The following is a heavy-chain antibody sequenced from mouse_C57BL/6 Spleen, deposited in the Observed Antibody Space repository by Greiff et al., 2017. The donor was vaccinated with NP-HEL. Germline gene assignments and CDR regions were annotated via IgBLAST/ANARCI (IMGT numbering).Heavy chain of an antibody. CDR3: ARHEDDYGRGYYAMDY. Sequence: VQLQASGAELVKPGASVKLSCKASGYTFTEYPIHWVKQGSGKVLEGIGWFYPGRCSIKYNEKVKDKATLTADKSSSTVYMELSRLTSEDSAVYFCARHEDDYGRGYYAMDYWGQGTSVTVSS. V-gene: IGHV1-62-2*01. D-gene: IGHD2-4*01. CDR1: GYTFTEYP. CDR2: FYPGRCSI. J-gene: IGHJ4*01.